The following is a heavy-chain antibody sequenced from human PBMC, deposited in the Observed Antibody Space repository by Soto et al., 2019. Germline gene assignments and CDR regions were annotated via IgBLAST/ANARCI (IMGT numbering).Heavy chain of an antibody. Sequence: PGGSLRLSCAASGFIFSTYNMNWVRQAPGKGMEWVGFIRSQPYGGTAEYAASVRGRFTISRDDSKGIAYLQMNSLQTEDAGVYYCLGILPFCGQGSLVTVSS. J-gene: IGHJ1*01. CDR1: GFIFSTYN. CDR3: LGILPF. CDR2: IRSQPYGGTA. D-gene: IGHD3-3*01. V-gene: IGHV3-49*04.